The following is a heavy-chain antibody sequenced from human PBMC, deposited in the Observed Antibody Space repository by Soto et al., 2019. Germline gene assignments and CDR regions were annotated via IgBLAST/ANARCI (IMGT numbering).Heavy chain of an antibody. CDR2: IYYSGST. Sequence: QLQLQESGPGLVKPSETLSLTCTVSGGSISSSSYYWGWIRQPPGKGLEWIGSIYYSGSTYYNPSLKSRVTISVDTSKNQFSLKLSSVTAADTAVYYCARLDIGVVPAAPNDYWGQGTLVTVSS. D-gene: IGHD2-2*01. CDR1: GGSISSSSYY. CDR3: ARLDIGVVPAAPNDY. V-gene: IGHV4-39*01. J-gene: IGHJ4*02.